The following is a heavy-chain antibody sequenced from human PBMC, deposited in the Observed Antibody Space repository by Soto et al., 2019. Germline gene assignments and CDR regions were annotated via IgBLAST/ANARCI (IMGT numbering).Heavy chain of an antibody. Sequence: PSETLSLTCAVYGGSFSGYYWSWIRQPPGKGLEWIGEINHSGSTNYNPSLKSRVTISVDTSKNQFSLKLSSVTAADTAVYYCARESLKYSSGWNWGQGTLVTVSS. D-gene: IGHD6-19*01. CDR2: INHSGST. CDR3: ARESLKYSSGWN. V-gene: IGHV4-34*01. CDR1: GGSFSGYY. J-gene: IGHJ4*02.